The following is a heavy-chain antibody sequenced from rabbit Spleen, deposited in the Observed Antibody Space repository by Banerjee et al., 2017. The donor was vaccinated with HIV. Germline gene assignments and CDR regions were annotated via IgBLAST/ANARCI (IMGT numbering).Heavy chain of an antibody. CDR2: IDSGSSGFA. D-gene: IGHD8-1*01. Sequence: QEQLEESGGGLVKPEGSLTLTCKASGFPFSNKAVMCWVRQAPGKGPEWIACIDSGSSGFAYFANWAKGRFTISKTSSTTVTLQMTSLTAADTATYFCARDAGTSFSTYGMDLWGPGTLVTVS. CDR3: ARDAGTSFSTYGMDL. J-gene: IGHJ6*01. CDR1: GFPFSNKAV. V-gene: IGHV1S45*01.